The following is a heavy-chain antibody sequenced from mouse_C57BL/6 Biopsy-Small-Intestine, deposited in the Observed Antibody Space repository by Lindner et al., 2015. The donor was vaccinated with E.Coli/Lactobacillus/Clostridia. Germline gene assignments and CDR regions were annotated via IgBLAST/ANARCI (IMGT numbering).Heavy chain of an antibody. D-gene: IGHD1-1*01. Sequence: VQLQESGPVLVKPGTSVKMSCKVSGYTFTDYYMNWVKQSHGKSLEWIGVINPYNGDTRYNQKFKGKATLTVDKSSSTAYMELNSLTSEDSAVYYCTRNYASSDWYFDVVGHGDHGHRLL. V-gene: IGHV1-19*01. CDR1: GYTFTDYY. CDR2: INPYNGDT. J-gene: IGHJ1*03. CDR3: TRNYASSDWYFDV.